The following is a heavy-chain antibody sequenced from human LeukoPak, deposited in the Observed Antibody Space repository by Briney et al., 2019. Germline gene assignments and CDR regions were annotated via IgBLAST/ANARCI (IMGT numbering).Heavy chain of an antibody. CDR2: INPSGGST. CDR3: AREEQWLVHDY. Sequence: ASVKVSCKASGYTFTSYYMHWVRRAPGQGLEWMGIINPSGGSTSYAQKFQGRVTMTRDTSTSTVYMELSSLRSEDTAVYYCAREEQWLVHDYWGQGTLVTVSS. V-gene: IGHV1-46*01. J-gene: IGHJ4*02. D-gene: IGHD6-19*01. CDR1: GYTFTSYY.